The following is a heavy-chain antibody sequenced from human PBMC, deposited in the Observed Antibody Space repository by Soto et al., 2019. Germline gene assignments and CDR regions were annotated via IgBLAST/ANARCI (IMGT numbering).Heavy chain of an antibody. D-gene: IGHD6-13*01. CDR1: GYTLTELS. Sequence: ASVKVSCKVSGYTLTELSMHWVRQAPGKGLEWMGGFDPEDGTANYAQKFQGRVTITADESTSTAYMELSSLRSEDTAVYYCARARDSSSWYMWFDPWGQGTLVTVSS. V-gene: IGHV1-24*01. CDR3: ARARDSSSWYMWFDP. CDR2: FDPEDGTA. J-gene: IGHJ5*02.